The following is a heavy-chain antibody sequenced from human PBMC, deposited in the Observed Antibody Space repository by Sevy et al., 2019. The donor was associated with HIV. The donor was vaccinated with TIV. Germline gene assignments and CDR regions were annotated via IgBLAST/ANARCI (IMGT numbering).Heavy chain of an antibody. J-gene: IGHJ5*01. CDR3: ARDSARVIVPTAGFDS. CDR2: IWYDGRTK. CDR1: GFTFRSFS. V-gene: IGHV3-33*01. D-gene: IGHD1-1*01. Sequence: GGSLRLSCSASGFTFRSFSMHWVRQAPGKGLEWVAAIWYDGRTKQYADSVKGRFTISRDNSKNMLSLEMNSLRAEDPGLYFCARDSARVIVPTAGFDSWGQGTVVTVSS.